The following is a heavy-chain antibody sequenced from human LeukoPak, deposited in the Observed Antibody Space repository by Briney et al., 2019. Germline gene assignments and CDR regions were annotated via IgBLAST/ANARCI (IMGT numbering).Heavy chain of an antibody. CDR2: IIPIFGTA. CDR1: GGTFSSYA. CDR3: AGYGSGSYLPYYFDY. J-gene: IGHJ4*02. D-gene: IGHD3-10*01. Sequence: ASVKVSCKASGGTFSSYAISWVRQAPGQELEWMGGIIPIFGTANYAQKFQGRVTITADKSTSTAYMELSSLRSEDTAVYYCAGYGSGSYLPYYFDYWGQGTLVTVSS. V-gene: IGHV1-69*06.